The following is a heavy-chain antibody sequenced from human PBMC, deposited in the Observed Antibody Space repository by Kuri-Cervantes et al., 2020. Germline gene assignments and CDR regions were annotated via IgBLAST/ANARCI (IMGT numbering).Heavy chain of an antibody. V-gene: IGHV3-48*02. CDR2: ISTSGTTI. J-gene: IGHJ6*03. D-gene: IGHD2-15*01. Sequence: GESLKISCTASGFTFSSSSMNWVRQAPGKGLEWLSYISTSGTTIYYADSVKGRFTISRDNAKNSLYLQMNSLRDEDTALYYCAKDTRLGYCSGGACYNYNYMDVWGKGTTVTVSS. CDR1: GFTFSSSS. CDR3: AKDTRLGYCSGGACYNYNYMDV.